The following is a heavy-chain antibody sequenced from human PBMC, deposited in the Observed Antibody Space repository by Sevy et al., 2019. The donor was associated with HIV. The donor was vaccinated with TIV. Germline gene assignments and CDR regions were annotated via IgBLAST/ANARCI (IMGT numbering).Heavy chain of an antibody. CDR1: GYTFTSYD. V-gene: IGHV1-8*01. J-gene: IGHJ6*02. Sequence: ASVKVSCKASGYTFTSYDINWVRQATGQGLEWMGWMNPNSGNTGYAQKFQARVTMTRNTSLRTAYMELSSQRSEDTAVYYCAGGPSVGYDFWSGYPSYYYYGVDVWGQGTTVTVSS. D-gene: IGHD3-3*01. CDR3: AGGPSVGYDFWSGYPSYYYYGVDV. CDR2: MNPNSGNT.